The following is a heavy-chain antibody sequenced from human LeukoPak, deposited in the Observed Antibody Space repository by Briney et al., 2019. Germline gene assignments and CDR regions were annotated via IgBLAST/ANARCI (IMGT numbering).Heavy chain of an antibody. D-gene: IGHD3-10*01. J-gene: IGHJ4*02. CDR3: AKDRPVVESYYGSGSYSPQPSYFDY. CDR1: GFTFSSYG. CDR2: ISYDGSNK. Sequence: PGRSLRLSCAASGFTFSSYGMHWVRQAPGKGLEWVAVISYDGSNKYYADSVKGRFTISRDNSKNTLYLQMNSLRAEDTAVYYCAKDRPVVESYYGSGSYSPQPSYFDYWGQGTLVTVSS. V-gene: IGHV3-30*18.